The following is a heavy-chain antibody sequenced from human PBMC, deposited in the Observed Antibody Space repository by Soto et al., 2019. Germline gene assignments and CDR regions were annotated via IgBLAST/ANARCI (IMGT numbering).Heavy chain of an antibody. Sequence: GGSLRLSCAASGFTFSSYAMSWVRQAPGKGLEWVSAISGSGGSTYYADSVKGRFTISRDNSKNTLYLQMNSLRAEDTAVYYCAKDCSGGSCYSDDAFDIRGQGTMVTVSS. CDR3: AKDCSGGSCYSDDAFDI. CDR1: GFTFSSYA. V-gene: IGHV3-23*01. D-gene: IGHD2-15*01. J-gene: IGHJ3*02. CDR2: ISGSGGST.